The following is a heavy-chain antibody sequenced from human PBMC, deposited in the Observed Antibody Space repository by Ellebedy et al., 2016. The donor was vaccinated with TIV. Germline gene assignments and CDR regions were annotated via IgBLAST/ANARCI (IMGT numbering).Heavy chain of an antibody. CDR2: IYFSGGT. J-gene: IGHJ4*02. CDR1: GGSISNYY. Sequence: MPSETLSLTCTVSGGSISNYYWSWIRQSPGKGLEWIGYIYFSGGTNYKPSLNSRFPISLERSKNQFSLKLTYVTAADTDVYYCARGLRGPFDYWGQGTPVTVSS. CDR3: ARGLRGPFDY. V-gene: IGHV4-59*01.